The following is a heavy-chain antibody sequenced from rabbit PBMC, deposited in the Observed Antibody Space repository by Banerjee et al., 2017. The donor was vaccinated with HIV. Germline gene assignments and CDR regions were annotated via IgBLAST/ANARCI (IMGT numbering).Heavy chain of an antibody. CDR3: ARDLAAVTGWNFGL. Sequence: QSLEESGGDLVKPGASLKLSCTASGFDFSSYGISWVRQAPGKGLEWIACINTISGDTVYATWAKGRFTISRTSSTTVTLQMTSLTAADTATYFCARDLAAVTGWNFGLWGPGTLVTV. CDR1: GFDFSSYG. CDR2: INTISGDT. D-gene: IGHD7-1*01. J-gene: IGHJ4*01. V-gene: IGHV1S40*01.